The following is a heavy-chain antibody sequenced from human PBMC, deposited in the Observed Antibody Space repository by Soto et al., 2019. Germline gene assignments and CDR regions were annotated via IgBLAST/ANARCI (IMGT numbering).Heavy chain of an antibody. Sequence: QVQLVESGGGVVHPGRSLRVSCAASGFTFSNYVMHWVRQAPGKGLEWVAVIWYDGSNKYYADSVKGRFTISRDNSMNTLYLQMNSLRAEDTAVYYCARDPSTVVAAAIAYYGMDVWGHGTTVTVSS. J-gene: IGHJ6*02. CDR3: ARDPSTVVAAAIAYYGMDV. CDR1: GFTFSNYV. V-gene: IGHV3-33*01. D-gene: IGHD2-2*02. CDR2: IWYDGSNK.